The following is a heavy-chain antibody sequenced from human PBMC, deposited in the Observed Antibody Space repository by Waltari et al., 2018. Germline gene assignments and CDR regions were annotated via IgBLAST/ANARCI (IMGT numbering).Heavy chain of an antibody. CDR1: GGSLSSYY. CDR3: ARGGGITIFGVDYFAGLDY. CDR2: IYYSGST. V-gene: IGHV4-59*01. Sequence: QVQLQESGPGLVKPSETLSLTCTVSGGSLSSYYWSWIRQPPGKGLEWIGYIYYSGSTNYNPSLKSRVTISVDTSKNQFSLKLSSVTAADTAVYYCARGGGITIFGVDYFAGLDYWGQGTLVTVSS. J-gene: IGHJ4*02. D-gene: IGHD3-3*01.